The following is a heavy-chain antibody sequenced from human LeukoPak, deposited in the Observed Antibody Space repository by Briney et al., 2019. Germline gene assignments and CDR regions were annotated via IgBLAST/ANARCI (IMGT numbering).Heavy chain of an antibody. Sequence: GKSLRLSCAASGFTFSGYPMHWVRQAPGKGLEWVAVISYDGSNKYYADSVKGRFTISRDNSKNTLYLQMNSLRAEDTAVYYCARSVATIPDFDYWGQGTLVTVSS. CDR3: ARSVATIPDFDY. V-gene: IGHV3-30-3*01. J-gene: IGHJ4*02. CDR2: ISYDGSNK. D-gene: IGHD5-12*01. CDR1: GFTFSGYP.